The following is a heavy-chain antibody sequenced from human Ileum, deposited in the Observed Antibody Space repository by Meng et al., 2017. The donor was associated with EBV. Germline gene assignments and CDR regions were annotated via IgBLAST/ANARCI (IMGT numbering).Heavy chain of an antibody. D-gene: IGHD6-19*01. V-gene: IGHV3-15*01. CDR2: IRNKTNGGTA. CDR3: TTGKQWLVP. Sequence: EVQLVESGGVLVEPGGSLRLSCAASGFTFTNAWMSWVRQAPGKGLEWVGRIRNKTNGGTADYAAPVKGRFSISRDDSKNTLYLQMNSLKIEDTAMYYCTTGKQWLVPWGQGTLVTVSS. CDR1: GFTFTNAW. J-gene: IGHJ5*02.